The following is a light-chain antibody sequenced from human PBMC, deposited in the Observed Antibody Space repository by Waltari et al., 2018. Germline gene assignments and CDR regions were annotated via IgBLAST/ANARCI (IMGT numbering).Light chain of an antibody. CDR3: SSYAGSNNFVV. V-gene: IGLV2-8*01. Sequence: QSALTQPPSASGSPGQSVTISCTRTSSDVGGYHYVSRYQQHPGKAPKLIIFEVTKWPSGVLDRFSGSKSGNTASLTISGLQPEDEADYYCSSYAGSNNFVVFGGGTKLTVL. CDR1: SSDVGGYHY. CDR2: EVT. J-gene: IGLJ2*01.